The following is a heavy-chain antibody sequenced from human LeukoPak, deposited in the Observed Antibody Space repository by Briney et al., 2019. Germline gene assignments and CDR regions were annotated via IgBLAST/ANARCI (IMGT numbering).Heavy chain of an antibody. CDR1: GDSISDDY. Sequence: SETLSLTCTVSGDSISDDYWVWIRQPPGKGLEWIGYIYFTGNAYYNPSLKSRVTFSLDTSKNQFSLKLTSVTAADTAVYYCARHPDTLIDALDIWGQGTMVTVSS. D-gene: IGHD2-15*01. V-gene: IGHV4-59*08. CDR2: IYFTGNA. CDR3: ARHPDTLIDALDI. J-gene: IGHJ3*02.